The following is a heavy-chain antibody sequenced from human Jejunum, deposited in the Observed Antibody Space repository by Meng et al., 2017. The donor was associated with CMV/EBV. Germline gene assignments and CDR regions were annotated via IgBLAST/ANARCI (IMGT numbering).Heavy chain of an antibody. CDR3: ARMGYGFEFFDV. CDR1: GFSFNTDR. V-gene: IGHV3-7*01. D-gene: IGHD5-12*01. CDR2: INADGSET. Sequence: ASGFSFNTDRMNWVRRAPGKGLEWVANINADGSETCYVDSVRSRFTISRDNAKNSLYLQMNGLRVEDTAVYYCARMGYGFEFFDVWGQGTMVTVSS. J-gene: IGHJ3*01.